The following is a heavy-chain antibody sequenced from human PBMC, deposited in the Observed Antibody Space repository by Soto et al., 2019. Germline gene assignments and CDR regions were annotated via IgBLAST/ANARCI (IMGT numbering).Heavy chain of an antibody. J-gene: IGHJ3*02. V-gene: IGHV4-4*02. Sequence: PSETLSLTCAVSGGSISSSNWWSWVRQPPGRGLEWIGEIYHSGSTNYNPSLKSRVTISVDKSKNQFSLKLSSVTAADTAVYYCASDIVVVPAAKTDAFDIWGQGTMVTVSS. CDR2: IYHSGST. CDR1: GGSISSSNW. D-gene: IGHD2-2*01. CDR3: ASDIVVVPAAKTDAFDI.